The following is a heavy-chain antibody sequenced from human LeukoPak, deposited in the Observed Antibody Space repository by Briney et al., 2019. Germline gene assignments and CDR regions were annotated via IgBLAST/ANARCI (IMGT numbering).Heavy chain of an antibody. CDR3: ARLEQLWSQIDY. J-gene: IGHJ4*02. CDR2: IYYSGST. CDR1: GGSISSSSYY. D-gene: IGHD5-18*01. V-gene: IGHV4-39*01. Sequence: KPSETLSLTCTVSGGSISSSSYYWGWIRQPPGKGLEWIGSIYYSGSTYYNPSLKSRVTISVDTSKNQFSLKLSSVTAADTAVYYCARLEQLWSQIDYWGQGTLVTVSS.